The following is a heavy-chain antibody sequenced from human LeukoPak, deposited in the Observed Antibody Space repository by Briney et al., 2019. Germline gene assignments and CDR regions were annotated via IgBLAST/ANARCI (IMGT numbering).Heavy chain of an antibody. CDR3: ARVWEGIGGYCSGGSCYSIDY. J-gene: IGHJ4*02. V-gene: IGHV3-21*01. Sequence: GGPLRLSCAASGFTLSSYSMNWVRQAPGKGLEWVSSISSSSSYIYYADSVKGRFTISRDNAKNSLYLQMNSLRAEDTAMYYCARVWEGIGGYCSGGSCYSIDYWGQGTLVTVSS. D-gene: IGHD2-15*01. CDR1: GFTLSSYS. CDR2: ISSSSSYI.